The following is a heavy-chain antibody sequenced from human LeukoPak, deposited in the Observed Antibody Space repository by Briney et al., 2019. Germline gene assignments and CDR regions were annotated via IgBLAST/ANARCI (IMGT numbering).Heavy chain of an antibody. CDR2: INHSGST. D-gene: IGHD6-13*01. Sequence: PSETLSLTCAVYGGSFSGYYWSWIRQPPGKGLEWIGEINHSGSTNYNPSLKSRVTISVDTSKNQFSLKLSSVTAADTAVYYCASEAIAAAGVHGDYWGQGTLVTVSS. J-gene: IGHJ4*02. V-gene: IGHV4-34*01. CDR3: ASEAIAAAGVHGDY. CDR1: GGSFSGYY.